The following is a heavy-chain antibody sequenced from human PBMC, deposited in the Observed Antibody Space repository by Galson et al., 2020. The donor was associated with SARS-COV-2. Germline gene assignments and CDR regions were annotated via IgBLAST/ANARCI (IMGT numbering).Heavy chain of an antibody. Sequence: GGSLRLSCAASGFTFDDYAMHWVRQAPGKGLEWVSGISWNSGSIGYADSVKGRFTISRDNAKNSLYLQMNSLRAEDTALYYCAKDTFSDYGDYHEWDYWGQGTLVTVSS. V-gene: IGHV3-9*01. D-gene: IGHD4-17*01. CDR3: AKDTFSDYGDYHEWDY. CDR1: GFTFDDYA. J-gene: IGHJ4*02. CDR2: ISWNSGSI.